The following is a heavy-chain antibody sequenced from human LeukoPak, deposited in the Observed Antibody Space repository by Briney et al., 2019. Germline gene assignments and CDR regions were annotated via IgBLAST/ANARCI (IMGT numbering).Heavy chain of an antibody. Sequence: SETLSLTCTVSGGSISSSSYYWGWIRQPPGKGLEWIGSIYYSGSTYYNPSLKSRVTISVDTSKNQFSLKLSSVTAADTAVFYCARHQMYYDYVWGSYRPLGFDYWGQGTLVTVSS. J-gene: IGHJ4*02. CDR3: ARHQMYYDYVWGSYRPLGFDY. CDR1: GGSISSSSYY. D-gene: IGHD3-16*02. V-gene: IGHV4-39*07. CDR2: IYYSGST.